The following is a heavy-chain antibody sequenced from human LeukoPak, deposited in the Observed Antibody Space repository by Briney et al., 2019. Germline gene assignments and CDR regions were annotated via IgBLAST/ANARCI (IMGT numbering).Heavy chain of an antibody. D-gene: IGHD3-10*01. Sequence: GGSLRLSCAASGFTFSSYSMNWVRQAPGKGLEWVSSISSSSSYIYYADSVKGRFTISRDSAKNSLYLQMNSLRAEDTAVYYCARDFIIRGVINYWGQGTLVTVSS. CDR3: ARDFIIRGVINY. CDR2: ISSSSSYI. J-gene: IGHJ4*02. CDR1: GFTFSSYS. V-gene: IGHV3-21*01.